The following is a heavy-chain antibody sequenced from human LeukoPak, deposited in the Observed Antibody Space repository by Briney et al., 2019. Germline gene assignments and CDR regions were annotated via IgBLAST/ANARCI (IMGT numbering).Heavy chain of an antibody. CDR1: GFTFSSYW. Sequence: GGSLRLSCAASGFTFSSYWMSWVRQAPGKGLEWVANIKQDGSEKYYVDSVKGRFTISRDNAKNSLYLQMSSLRAEDTAVYYCAKVGYCSSTSCLDAFDIWGQGTMVTVSS. D-gene: IGHD2-2*01. J-gene: IGHJ3*02. CDR3: AKVGYCSSTSCLDAFDI. V-gene: IGHV3-7*03. CDR2: IKQDGSEK.